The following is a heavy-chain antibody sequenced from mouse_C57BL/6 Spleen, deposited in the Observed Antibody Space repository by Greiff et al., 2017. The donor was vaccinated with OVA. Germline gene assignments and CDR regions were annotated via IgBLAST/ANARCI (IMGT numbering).Heavy chain of an antibody. Sequence: EVKLMESGGGLVKPGGSLKLSCAASGFTFSDYGMHWVRQAPEKGLEWVAYISSGSSTIYYADTVKGRFTISRDNAKNTLFLQMTSLRSEDTAMYYCARNGGSSYDYYAMDYWGQGTSVTVSS. CDR1: GFTFSDYG. V-gene: IGHV5-17*01. J-gene: IGHJ4*01. CDR2: ISSGSSTI. D-gene: IGHD1-1*01. CDR3: ARNGGSSYDYYAMDY.